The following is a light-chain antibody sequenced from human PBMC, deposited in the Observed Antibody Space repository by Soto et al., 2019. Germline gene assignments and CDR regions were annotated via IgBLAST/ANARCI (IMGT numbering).Light chain of an antibody. V-gene: IGKV1-8*01. CDR3: QQYYSYPLT. CDR1: QGISSY. CDR2: AAS. Sequence: AIRMTQSPSSFSASTGDRVTITCRASQGISSYLAWYQQKQGKDPKLLIYAASTLQSGVTSRFIGSGSGTDFTLNFSCLQSEDFPTYYCQQYYSYPLTFGGGTKVEIK. J-gene: IGKJ4*01.